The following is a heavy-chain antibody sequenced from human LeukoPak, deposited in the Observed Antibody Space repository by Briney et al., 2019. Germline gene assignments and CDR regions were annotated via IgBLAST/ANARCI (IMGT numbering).Heavy chain of an antibody. CDR3: ARDGNGDSHIDY. CDR1: GFTFTNYW. CDR2: INSDGSST. V-gene: IGHV3-74*01. Sequence: GGSLRLSCAASGFTFTNYWMHWVRQDPGKGLVWVSRINSDGSSTSYADSVKGRFTIFRDNAKNTLYLQMNSLRAEDTALYYCARDGNGDSHIDYWGQGTLVTVSS. D-gene: IGHD4-17*01. J-gene: IGHJ4*02.